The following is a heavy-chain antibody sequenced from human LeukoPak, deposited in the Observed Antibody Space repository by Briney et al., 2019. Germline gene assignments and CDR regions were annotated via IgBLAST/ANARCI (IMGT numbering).Heavy chain of an antibody. Sequence: AGGSLRLSCAASGYTFSSYWMSWVRQAPGKGLEWVANIKQDGSEKYYVDSVKGRFTISRDNAKNSLYLQINSLRAEDTAVYYCARDRVLFCSSTSCYPSYFDYWGQGTLVTVSS. CDR1: GYTFSSYW. CDR3: ARDRVLFCSSTSCYPSYFDY. D-gene: IGHD2-2*01. CDR2: IKQDGSEK. V-gene: IGHV3-7*01. J-gene: IGHJ4*02.